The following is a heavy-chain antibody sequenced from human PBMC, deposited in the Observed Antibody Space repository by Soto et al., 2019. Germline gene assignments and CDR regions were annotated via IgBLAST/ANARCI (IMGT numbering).Heavy chain of an antibody. CDR1: GGSISSADYY. D-gene: IGHD3-10*01. Sequence: SETLSLTCTVSGGSISSADYYWSWIRQPPGKGLEWIGYFHSSGGTYKDPSLKSRVTISVDTSKNQISLKLSSVTAADTAVYYCARTVGFGFDYWGQGTLVTVSS. CDR2: FHSSGGT. J-gene: IGHJ4*02. CDR3: ARTVGFGFDY. V-gene: IGHV4-30-4*01.